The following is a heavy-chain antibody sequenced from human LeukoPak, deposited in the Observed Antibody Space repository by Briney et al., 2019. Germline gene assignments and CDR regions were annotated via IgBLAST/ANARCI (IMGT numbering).Heavy chain of an antibody. D-gene: IGHD2-2*01. Sequence: GASVKVSCKASGGTFSSCAISWVRQAPGQGLEWMGGIIPIFGTANYAQKFQGRVTITTDESTSTAYMELSSLRSEDTAVYYCARTYCSSTSCSNWFDPWGQGTLVTVSS. CDR2: IIPIFGTA. J-gene: IGHJ5*02. V-gene: IGHV1-69*05. CDR1: GGTFSSCA. CDR3: ARTYCSSTSCSNWFDP.